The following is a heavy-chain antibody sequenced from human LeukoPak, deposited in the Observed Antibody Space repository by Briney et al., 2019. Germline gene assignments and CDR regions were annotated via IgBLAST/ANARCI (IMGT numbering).Heavy chain of an antibody. D-gene: IGHD3-10*01. Sequence: SETLSLTCTVSGDAITSDKYYWGWIRQPPGKGLEWIGNIHHSGSTYYSPSLKSRVTISVDTSKNQFSLKLSSVTAADTAVYYCARGPRYGSGSYSDYWGQGTLVTVSS. CDR1: GDAITSDKYY. V-gene: IGHV4-39*07. J-gene: IGHJ4*02. CDR3: ARGPRYGSGSYSDY. CDR2: IHHSGST.